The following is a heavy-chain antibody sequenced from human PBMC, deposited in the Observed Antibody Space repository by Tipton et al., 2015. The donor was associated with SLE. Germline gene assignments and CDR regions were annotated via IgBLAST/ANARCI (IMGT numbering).Heavy chain of an antibody. V-gene: IGHV4-34*01. CDR1: SGSFSGYY. CDR2: INHSGST. CDR3: ARQILVQYFDH. Sequence: GLVKPSETLSLTCDLYSGSFSGYYWSWIRQPPGKGLEWIGDINHSGSTKYNPSLKSRVTISVDKSKDQFSLNVRSVTAADTAVYYCARQILVQYFDHWGQGSLVTVSS. D-gene: IGHD2-8*02. J-gene: IGHJ4*02.